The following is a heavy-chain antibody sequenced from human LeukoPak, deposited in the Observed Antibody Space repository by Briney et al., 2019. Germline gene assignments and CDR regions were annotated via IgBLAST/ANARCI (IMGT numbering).Heavy chain of an antibody. D-gene: IGHD3-10*01. V-gene: IGHV4-61*08. J-gene: IGHJ5*02. Sequence: SETLSLTCTVSGGSVSSGDYYWTWIRQPPRKGLEWIGYIYYSGSTNYNPSLKSRVTISVDTSKNQFSLKLSSVTAADTAVYYCARDRGAPGYNWFDPWGQGTLVTVSS. CDR1: GGSVSSGDYY. CDR2: IYYSGST. CDR3: ARDRGAPGYNWFDP.